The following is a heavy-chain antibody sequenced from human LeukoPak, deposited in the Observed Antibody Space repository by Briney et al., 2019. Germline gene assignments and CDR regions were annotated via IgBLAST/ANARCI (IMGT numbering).Heavy chain of an antibody. Sequence: GGSLRLSCAASGFTFSTYGMHWVRQAPGKGLEWVAFIRYDGSNKYYADSVKGRFTISRDNSKNTLYLQMNSLRAEDTAVYYCAKDRYYGSGSYPEYFQHWGQGTLVTVSS. CDR2: IRYDGSNK. CDR1: GFTFSTYG. J-gene: IGHJ1*01. V-gene: IGHV3-30*02. D-gene: IGHD3-10*01. CDR3: AKDRYYGSGSYPEYFQH.